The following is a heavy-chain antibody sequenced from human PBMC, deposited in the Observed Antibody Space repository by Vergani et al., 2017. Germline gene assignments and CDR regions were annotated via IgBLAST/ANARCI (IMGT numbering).Heavy chain of an antibody. V-gene: IGHV3-21*01. CDR3: ARDANCSGGSCYSGTFFYYGMDV. D-gene: IGHD2-15*01. Sequence: VQLVESGGGLVKRGGSLRLSCAASGFTFSSYSMNWVRQAPGKGLEWVSSISSSSSYIHYSDSLKGRFTISRDNAKNSLYLQMNSLRAEDTAVYYCARDANCSGGSCYSGTFFYYGMDVWGQGTTVTVSS. J-gene: IGHJ6*02. CDR1: GFTFSSYS. CDR2: ISSSSSYI.